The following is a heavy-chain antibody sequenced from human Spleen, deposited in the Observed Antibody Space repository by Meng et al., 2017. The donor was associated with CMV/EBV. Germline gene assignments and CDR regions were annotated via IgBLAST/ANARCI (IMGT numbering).Heavy chain of an antibody. CDR3: ARERRGQWLVLNGMDV. J-gene: IGHJ6*02. Sequence: GESLKISCAASGFTFSRYSMNWVRQAPGKGLEWVSYINSRSSTIYYADSVKGRFTISRDNAKNSLYLQMNSLRAEDTAVYYCARERRGQWLVLNGMDVWGQGTTVTVSS. CDR2: INSRSSTI. CDR1: GFTFSRYS. V-gene: IGHV3-48*04. D-gene: IGHD6-19*01.